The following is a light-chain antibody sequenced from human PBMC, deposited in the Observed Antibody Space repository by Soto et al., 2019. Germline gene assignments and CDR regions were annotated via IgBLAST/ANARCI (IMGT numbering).Light chain of an antibody. CDR2: GNS. Sequence: QSVLTQPPSVSGAPGQRVTISCTGSSSNIGAGYDVHWYQQLPGTAPKLLIYGNSNRPSGVPDRFSGSKSGTSASLAITGLQAEDEADYYCQSYDSSMSAYVFGTGTKGTGL. V-gene: IGLV1-40*01. J-gene: IGLJ1*01. CDR1: SSNIGAGYD. CDR3: QSYDSSMSAYV.